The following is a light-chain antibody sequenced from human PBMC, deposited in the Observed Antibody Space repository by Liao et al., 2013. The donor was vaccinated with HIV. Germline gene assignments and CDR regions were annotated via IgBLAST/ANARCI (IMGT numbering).Light chain of an antibody. V-gene: IGLV3-1*01. Sequence: SYELTQPPSVSVSPGQTASITCSGDELGDKYACWYQQKPGQSPVLVIYQDRXRPSGIPERFAGSNSGNTATLTISGTQATDEADYYCQAWDSTTASYVFGTGTKVTV. CDR1: ELGDKY. CDR2: QDR. J-gene: IGLJ1*01. CDR3: QAWDSTTASYV.